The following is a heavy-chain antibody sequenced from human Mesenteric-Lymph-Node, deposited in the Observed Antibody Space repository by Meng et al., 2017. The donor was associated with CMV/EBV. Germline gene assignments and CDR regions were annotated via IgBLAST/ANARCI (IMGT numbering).Heavy chain of an antibody. CDR2: IYYSGST. D-gene: IGHD3-3*01. CDR3: ARDLTPPNYDFWSGYYGEAFDY. Sequence: GSLRLSCNVSGGSISGYYWIWIRQPPGKGLEWIGYIYYSGSTNYNPSLKSRVTISVDTSKNQFSLNLSSVTAADTAVYFCARDLTPPNYDFWSGYYGEAFDYWGQGTLVTVSS. V-gene: IGHV4-59*01. CDR1: GGSISGYY. J-gene: IGHJ4*02.